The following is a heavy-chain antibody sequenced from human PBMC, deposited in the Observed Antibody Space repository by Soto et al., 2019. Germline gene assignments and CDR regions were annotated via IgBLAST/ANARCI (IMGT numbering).Heavy chain of an antibody. J-gene: IGHJ6*02. CDR1: GYTFTSYG. CDR2: ISAYNGKT. Sequence: QVQLVQSGGEVKKPGASVKLSCTASGYTFTSYGISWVRQAPGQGLEWMGWISAYNGKTNYAQNVQGRVTMTTDTSTRTAYMDLRSPRSDVTAVYYRARGGAGNYHPGMDVWGQGTTVTVSS. CDR3: ARGGAGNYHPGMDV. V-gene: IGHV1-18*01. D-gene: IGHD5-12*01.